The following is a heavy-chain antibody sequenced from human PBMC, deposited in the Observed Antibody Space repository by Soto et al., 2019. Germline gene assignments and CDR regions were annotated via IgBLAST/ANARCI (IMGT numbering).Heavy chain of an antibody. V-gene: IGHV3-33*01. J-gene: IGHJ2*01. CDR3: ARDTKKYWYCDL. CDR1: GFTFSNYG. Sequence: QVQLVESGGGVVQPGRSLRLSCATSGFTFSNYGMHWVRQAPGKGLEWVAVIWYDGSNKYYVDSVKGRFTISRDNSKNTLYLQMSSLRAEDSAVYYCARDTKKYWYCDLWGRGTLVTVSS. D-gene: IGHD3-3*01. CDR2: IWYDGSNK.